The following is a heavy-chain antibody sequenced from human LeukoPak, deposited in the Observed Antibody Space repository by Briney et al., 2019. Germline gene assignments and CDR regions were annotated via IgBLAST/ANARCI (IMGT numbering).Heavy chain of an antibody. CDR3: ARSSHYYDSSGYHAY. CDR1: GYTFTGYY. D-gene: IGHD3-22*01. CDR2: INPNSGGT. J-gene: IGHJ4*02. V-gene: IGHV1-2*02. Sequence: GASVKVSCKASGYTFTGYYMHWVRQAPGQGLEWMGWINPNSGGTNYAQKFQGRVTMTRDTSISTAYMELSRLRSDDTAVYYCARSSHYYDSSGYHAYWGQGTLVTVSS.